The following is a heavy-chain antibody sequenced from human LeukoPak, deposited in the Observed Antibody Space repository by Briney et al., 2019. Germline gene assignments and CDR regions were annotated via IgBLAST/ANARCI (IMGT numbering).Heavy chain of an antibody. J-gene: IGHJ4*02. CDR3: ARGSTAVAFDY. Sequence: SETLSLTCTVSGGSISSYYWSWIRQPAGKGLEWIGRIYTIGSTNYNPSLKSRVTMSVDTSKNQFSLKLSSVTAADTVVYYCARGSTAVAFDYWGQGTLVTVSS. CDR2: IYTIGST. D-gene: IGHD6-19*01. CDR1: GGSISSYY. V-gene: IGHV4-4*07.